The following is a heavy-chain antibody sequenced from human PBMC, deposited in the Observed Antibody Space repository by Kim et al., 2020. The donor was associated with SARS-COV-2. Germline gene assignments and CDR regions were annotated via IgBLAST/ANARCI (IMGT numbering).Heavy chain of an antibody. J-gene: IGHJ6*02. Sequence: GGSLRLSCAASGFTFSSYSMNWVRQAPGKGLEWVSYISSSSSTIYYADSVKGRFTISRDNAKNSLYLQMNSLRDEDTAVYYCARDSGITMIVVVTHKNYGMDVWGQGTTVTVSS. CDR3: ARDSGITMIVVVTHKNYGMDV. V-gene: IGHV3-48*02. CDR2: ISSSSSTI. CDR1: GFTFSSYS. D-gene: IGHD3-22*01.